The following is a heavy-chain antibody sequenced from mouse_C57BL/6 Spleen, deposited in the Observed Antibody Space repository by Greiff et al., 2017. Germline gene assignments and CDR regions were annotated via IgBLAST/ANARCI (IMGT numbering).Heavy chain of an antibody. J-gene: IGHJ1*03. D-gene: IGHD1-1*01. CDR1: GYTFTSYW. CDR2: IDPSDSYT. V-gene: IGHV1-69*01. Sequence: VQLQQPGAELVMPGASVKLSCKASGYTFTSYWMHWVKQRPGQGLEWIGEIDPSDSYTNYNQKFKGKSTLTVDKSSSTAYMQLSSLTSEDSAVYYCARSPAITTAVATEWYFDVWGTGTTVTVSS. CDR3: ARSPAITTAVATEWYFDV.